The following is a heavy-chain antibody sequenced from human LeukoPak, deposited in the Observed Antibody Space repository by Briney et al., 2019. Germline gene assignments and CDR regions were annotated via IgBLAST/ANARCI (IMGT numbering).Heavy chain of an antibody. J-gene: IGHJ6*03. Sequence: ASVKVSCKASGYTFTSYDVNWVPQATGQGLECMGWMNPNSGNTGYAPKFQGRVTMTRNTSISTAYMELSSLRSEDTAVYYCARKGPADYYYYYMDVWGKGTSVTVSS. CDR1: GYTFTSYD. CDR3: ARKGPADYYYYYMDV. V-gene: IGHV1-8*01. CDR2: MNPNSGNT. D-gene: IGHD2-2*01.